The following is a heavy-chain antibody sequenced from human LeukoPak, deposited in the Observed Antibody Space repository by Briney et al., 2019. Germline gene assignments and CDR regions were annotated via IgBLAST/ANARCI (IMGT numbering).Heavy chain of an antibody. V-gene: IGHV3-23*01. D-gene: IGHD3-22*01. Sequence: GGSLRLSCAASGFTFSNNAMSWVRQAPGKGLEWVSAISGSAGSTDYADSVKGRFTISRDNAKNSLYLQMNSLRAEDTAVYYCASLVSSGYYSLFEYWGQGTLVTVSS. CDR1: GFTFSNNA. CDR3: ASLVSSGYYSLFEY. CDR2: ISGSAGST. J-gene: IGHJ4*02.